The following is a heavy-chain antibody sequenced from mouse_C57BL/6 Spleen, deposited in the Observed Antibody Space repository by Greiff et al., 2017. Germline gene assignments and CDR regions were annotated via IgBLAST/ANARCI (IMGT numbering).Heavy chain of an antibody. V-gene: IGHV1-15*01. CDR1: GYTFTDYE. CDR3: TRGVPLDAMDY. CDR2: IDPETGGT. Sequence: QVQLQQSGAELVRPGASVTLSCKASGYTFTDYEMHWVKQTPVHGLEWIGAIDPETGGTAYNQKFKGKAILTADKSSSTAYMELRSLTSEDSAVYYCTRGVPLDAMDYWGQGTSVTVYS. J-gene: IGHJ4*01. D-gene: IGHD2-14*01.